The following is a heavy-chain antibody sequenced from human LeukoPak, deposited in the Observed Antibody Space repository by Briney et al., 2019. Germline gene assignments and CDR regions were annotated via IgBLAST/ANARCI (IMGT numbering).Heavy chain of an antibody. V-gene: IGHV4-39*01. CDR2: MSCLGST. CDR1: GDSISRSGYY. Sequence: SETLSLTCTVSGDSISRSGYYWGWIRQSPGKGLEWIGSMSCLGSTYYNLSLKSRVTVSVDTSKNQFSLKLNSVTAADTAVYYCVRQGYCSGGSCYRWFDPWGQGTLVTVSS. D-gene: IGHD2-15*01. J-gene: IGHJ5*02. CDR3: VRQGYCSGGSCYRWFDP.